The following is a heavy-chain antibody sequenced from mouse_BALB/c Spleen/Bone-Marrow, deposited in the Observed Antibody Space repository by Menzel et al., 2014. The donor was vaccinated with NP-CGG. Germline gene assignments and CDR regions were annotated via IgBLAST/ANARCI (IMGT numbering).Heavy chain of an antibody. Sequence: EVKVIESGGGLVQPGGSLKLSCAASGFDFSRYWMSWVRQAPGKGLEWIGEINPDSSTINYTPSRKDKFIISRDNAKNTLYLQMSKVRSEDTALYYCARLSYYGRFAYWGQGTLVTVSP. D-gene: IGHD1-1*01. J-gene: IGHJ3*01. CDR1: GFDFSRYW. CDR3: ARLSYYGRFAY. CDR2: INPDSSTI. V-gene: IGHV4-1*02.